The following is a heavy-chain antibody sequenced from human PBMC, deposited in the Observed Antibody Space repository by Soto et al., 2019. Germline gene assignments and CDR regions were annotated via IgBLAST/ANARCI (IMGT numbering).Heavy chain of an antibody. V-gene: IGHV1-69*01. CDR2: IIPIFATA. Sequence: QVQLVQSGAEVKRPRSSVKVSCKSSGGTFSEYAITWVRQAPGQGLEWMGGIIPIFATAKYAQKFQGRVSITAHESTSTAHMELSSLRSEDTAVYYCARGETYLGVWGQGTTVTVSS. J-gene: IGHJ6*02. CDR1: GGTFSEYA. CDR3: ARGETYLGV. D-gene: IGHD3-16*01.